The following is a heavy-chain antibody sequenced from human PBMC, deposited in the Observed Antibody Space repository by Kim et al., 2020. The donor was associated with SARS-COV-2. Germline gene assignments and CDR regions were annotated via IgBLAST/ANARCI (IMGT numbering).Heavy chain of an antibody. CDR3: ARLYSSGWFSLDY. V-gene: IGHV4-4*02. J-gene: IGHJ4*02. CDR2: IYHSGST. D-gene: IGHD6-19*01. Sequence: SETLSLTCAVSGGSISSSNWWSWVRQPPGKGLEWIGEIYHSGSTNYNPSLKSRVTISVDKSKNQFSLKLSSVTAADTAVYYCARLYSSGWFSLDYWGQGTLVTVSS. CDR1: GGSISSSNW.